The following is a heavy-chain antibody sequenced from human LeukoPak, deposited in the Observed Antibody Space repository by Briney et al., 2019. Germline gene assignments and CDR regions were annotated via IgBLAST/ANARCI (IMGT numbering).Heavy chain of an antibody. CDR3: ASQESSTSYYFDY. D-gene: IGHD2-2*01. CDR1: GGSFSGYY. Sequence: PSETLTLTCAVYGGSFSGYYWSWIRQPPGKGLEWIGEINHSGSTNYNPSLKSRVTISVDTSKNQFSLKLSSVTAADTAVYYCASQESSTSYYFDYGGEGTLVTVSS. CDR2: INHSGST. J-gene: IGHJ4*02. V-gene: IGHV4-34*01.